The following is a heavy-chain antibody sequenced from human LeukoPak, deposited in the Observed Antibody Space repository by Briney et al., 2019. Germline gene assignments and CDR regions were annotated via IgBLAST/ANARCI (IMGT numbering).Heavy chain of an antibody. Sequence: ASVKVSCKASGYTFTGYYMHWARQAPGQGLEWMGWINPNSGGTNYAQKFQGRVTMTRDTSISTAYMELSRLRSDDTAVYYCARGGGYSDMGYMDVWGKGTTVTISS. CDR1: GYTFTGYY. CDR3: ARGGGYSDMGYMDV. J-gene: IGHJ6*03. CDR2: INPNSGGT. D-gene: IGHD5-12*01. V-gene: IGHV1-2*02.